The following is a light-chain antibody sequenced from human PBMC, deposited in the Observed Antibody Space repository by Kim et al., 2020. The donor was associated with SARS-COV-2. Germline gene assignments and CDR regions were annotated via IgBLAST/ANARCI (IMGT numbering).Light chain of an antibody. CDR3: QQSYSTPLT. CDR1: QSISSY. J-gene: IGKJ4*01. Sequence: DIQMTQSPSSLSASVGDRVTITCRASQSISSYLNWYQQKPGKAPKLLICCSSSLQSGVPSRFSGSGSGTDFTLTISSLQPEDFATYYCQQSYSTPLTFGGGTKLEI. V-gene: IGKV1-39*01. CDR2: CSS.